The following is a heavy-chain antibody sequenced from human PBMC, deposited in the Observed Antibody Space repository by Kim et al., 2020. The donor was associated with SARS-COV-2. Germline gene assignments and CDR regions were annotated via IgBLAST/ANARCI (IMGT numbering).Heavy chain of an antibody. D-gene: IGHD6-13*01. V-gene: IGHV4-59*01. J-gene: IGHJ4*02. CDR3: VRTLYSSNWSYFDL. Sequence: NPPLNSRVTISVDTSRNQFSLKLASVTAADTAVYYCVRTLYSSNWSYFDLWGQGTLVTVSS.